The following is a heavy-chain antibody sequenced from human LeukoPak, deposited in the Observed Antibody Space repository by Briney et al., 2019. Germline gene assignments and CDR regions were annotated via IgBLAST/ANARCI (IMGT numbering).Heavy chain of an antibody. Sequence: GGSLRLSCAASGFTFDDYTMHWVRQAPGKGLEWVSLISWDGGSTYYADSVKGRFAISRDNSKNTLYPQMNSLRAEDTAVYYCARGSIVATPGADFWGQGTLVTVSS. D-gene: IGHD5-12*01. CDR3: ARGSIVATPGADF. CDR1: GFTFDDYT. V-gene: IGHV3-43*01. J-gene: IGHJ4*02. CDR2: ISWDGGST.